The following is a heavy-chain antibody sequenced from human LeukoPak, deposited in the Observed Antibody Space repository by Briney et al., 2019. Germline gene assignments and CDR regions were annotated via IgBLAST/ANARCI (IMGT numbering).Heavy chain of an antibody. J-gene: IGHJ6*03. D-gene: IGHD3-22*01. V-gene: IGHV1-8*03. Sequence: ASVKVSCKASGYTFTSYDINWVRQATGQWGEGMRLMNPNSGNTGYAQKFQGRVTITRNTSISTAYMELSSLRSEDTAVYYCARGQWFTPYYYYYYMDVWGKGTTVTVSS. CDR1: GYTFTSYD. CDR3: ARGQWFTPYYYYYYMDV. CDR2: MNPNSGNT.